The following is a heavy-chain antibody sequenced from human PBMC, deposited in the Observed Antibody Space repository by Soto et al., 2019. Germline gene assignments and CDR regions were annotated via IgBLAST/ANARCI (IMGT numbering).Heavy chain of an antibody. CDR2: INPDSGAT. V-gene: IGHV1-2*02. CDR1: GYTFTDHY. CDR3: ARAPRIIPHITIFGEASPGVLEH. J-gene: IGHJ5*02. Sequence: QVQLVQSGAAVRKPGASVKVSCKSSGYTFTDHYIHWVRQAPGQGLEWMGWINPDSGATSDAPKFKYRVIMTRDTSINTVYMELSGLTSADTAVYFCARAPRIIPHITIFGEASPGVLEHWGQGTQVTVSS. D-gene: IGHD3-3*01.